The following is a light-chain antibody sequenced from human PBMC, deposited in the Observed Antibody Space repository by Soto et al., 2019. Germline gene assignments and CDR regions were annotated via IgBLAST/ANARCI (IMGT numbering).Light chain of an antibody. CDR2: ISS. CDR3: AAWDDNLNGWV. CDR1: SSNIGDNT. V-gene: IGLV1-44*01. Sequence: QSVLTQPPSASGTPGQRLTISCSGSSSNIGDNTVHWYQQFPGAAPKLLIYISSQRPSGVPDRFSGSESGSSASLAITGLRSEDEADYYCAAWDDNLNGWVFGGGTKVTVL. J-gene: IGLJ3*02.